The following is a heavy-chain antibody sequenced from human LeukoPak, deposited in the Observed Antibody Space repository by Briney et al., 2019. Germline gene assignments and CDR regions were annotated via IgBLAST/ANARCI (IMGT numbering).Heavy chain of an antibody. V-gene: IGHV3-13*01. CDR3: ARGSGPGVTTIDS. J-gene: IGHJ4*02. D-gene: IGHD4-17*01. CDR2: FHTDGGT. CDR1: GFTFSSYD. Sequence: PGGSLRLSCAASGFTFSSYDMHWVRHAPGEGLEWVSAFHTDGGTFYLDSVRGRFTVSREDATNSLYLQLDTLRAGDTAVYYCARGSGPGVTTIDSWGQGTLVLVSS.